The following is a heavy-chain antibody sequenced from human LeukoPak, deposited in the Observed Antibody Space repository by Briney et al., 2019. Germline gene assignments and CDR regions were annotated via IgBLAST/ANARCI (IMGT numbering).Heavy chain of an antibody. V-gene: IGHV3-30*03. CDR2: LSYDGTNK. D-gene: IGHD4-17*01. Sequence: GGSLRLSCAASGFTFSSFDIHWVRPAPGKGREWVSLLSYDGTNKYYADSVKGRFTISRDNAKNSLFLQMNSLRAEDTAVYYCARGQTVTTKIPDYWGQGTLVTVSS. J-gene: IGHJ4*02. CDR1: GFTFSSFD. CDR3: ARGQTVTTKIPDY.